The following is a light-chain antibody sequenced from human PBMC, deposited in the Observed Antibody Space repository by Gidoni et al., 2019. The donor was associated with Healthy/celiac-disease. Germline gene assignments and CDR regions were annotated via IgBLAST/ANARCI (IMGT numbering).Light chain of an antibody. CDR1: SSDVGGYNY. J-gene: IGLJ3*02. V-gene: IGLV2-14*03. CDR2: DVS. Sequence: QSALTQPASVSGSPGQPITISCPGTSSDVGGYNYVSWYQQHPGKAPKLMIYDVSNRPSGVSNRFSGSKSGNTASLTISGLQAEDEADYYCSSYTSSSVWVFGGGTKLTVL. CDR3: SSYTSSSVWV.